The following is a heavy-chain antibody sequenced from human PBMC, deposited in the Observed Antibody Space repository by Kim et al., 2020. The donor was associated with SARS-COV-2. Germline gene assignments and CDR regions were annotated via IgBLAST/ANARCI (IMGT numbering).Heavy chain of an antibody. CDR1: GGSFSDYN. CDR3: ARGRAGVVPAPVLGLGPDYHYYAMDV. CDR2: INHSGST. Sequence: SETLSLTCAVYGGSFSDYNWSWIRQPPGKGLEWNGEINHSGSTNVSRSVKSRITISVDTSKCQFSRRLKSMTATDTAVYYCARGRAGVVPAPVLGLGPDYHYYAMDVWCRGTPVAAAS. V-gene: IGHV4-34*01. D-gene: IGHD2-2*02. J-gene: IGHJ6*02.